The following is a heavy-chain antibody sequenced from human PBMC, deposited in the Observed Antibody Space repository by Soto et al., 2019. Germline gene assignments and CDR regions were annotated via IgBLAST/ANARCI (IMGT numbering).Heavy chain of an antibody. CDR3: AADVYYGSGTFDY. D-gene: IGHD3-10*01. Sequence: PVEVSCKSSGFSFTSSAVRWVRQVRGQRLEWIGWIVVGSGNTNYAQKFQERVTITRDMSTSTAYMELSSLRSEDTAVYYCAADVYYGSGTFDYWGQGTLVTVSS. J-gene: IGHJ4*02. V-gene: IGHV1-58*01. CDR2: IVVGSGNT. CDR1: GFSFTSSA.